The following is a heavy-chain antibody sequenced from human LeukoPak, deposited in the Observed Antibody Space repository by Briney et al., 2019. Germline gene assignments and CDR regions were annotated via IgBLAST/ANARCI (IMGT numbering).Heavy chain of an antibody. V-gene: IGHV3-11*04. D-gene: IGHD5-12*01. CDR2: ISSSGSTI. CDR3: AKDRSGYGDAFDI. J-gene: IGHJ3*02. CDR1: GFTFSDYY. Sequence: SGGSLRLSCAASGFTFSDYYMSWIRQAPGKGLEWVSYISSSGSTIYYADSVKGRFTISRDNAKNSLYLQMNSLRAEDTAVYYCAKDRSGYGDAFDIWGQGTMVTVSS.